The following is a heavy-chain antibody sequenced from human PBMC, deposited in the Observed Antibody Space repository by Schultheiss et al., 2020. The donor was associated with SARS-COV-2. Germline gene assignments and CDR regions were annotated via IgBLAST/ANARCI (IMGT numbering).Heavy chain of an antibody. Sequence: GESLKISCAASGFTFANYEMNWVRQAPGKGLEWISFISSSSATIHYADSVKGRFTISRDNAKNSLYLQMNSLRAEDTAVYYCARELDIWGQGTMVTVSS. J-gene: IGHJ3*02. CDR1: GFTFANYE. V-gene: IGHV3-48*03. CDR3: ARELDI. CDR2: ISSSSATI.